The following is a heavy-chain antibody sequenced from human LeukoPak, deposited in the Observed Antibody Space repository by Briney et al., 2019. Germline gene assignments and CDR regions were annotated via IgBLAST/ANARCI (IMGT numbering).Heavy chain of an antibody. J-gene: IGHJ4*02. V-gene: IGHV3-30*04. CDR1: GFTFSSYA. CDR3: ARDSGSITMIVVVITYYFDY. D-gene: IGHD3-22*01. CDR2: ISYDGSNK. Sequence: GGSLRLSCAASGFTFSSYAMHWVRQAPGKGLEWVAVISYDGSNKYYADSVKGRFTISRDNSKNTLYLQMNSLRAEDTAVYYCARDSGSITMIVVVITYYFDYWGQGTLVTVSS.